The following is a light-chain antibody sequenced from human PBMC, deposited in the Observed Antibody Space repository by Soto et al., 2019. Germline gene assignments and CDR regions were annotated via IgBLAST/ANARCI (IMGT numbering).Light chain of an antibody. CDR2: DVS. V-gene: IGLV2-11*01. CDR3: SSYAGSYTLV. CDR1: SNDVGGYNF. Sequence: QSALTQPRSVSGSPGQSVTISCTGTSNDVGGYNFVSWYQQHPGKVPKLFIYDVSRRPSGVPDRCSGSTSGNTASLTISGLQAEDEADYYCSSYAGSYTLVFGGGTKLTVL. J-gene: IGLJ2*01.